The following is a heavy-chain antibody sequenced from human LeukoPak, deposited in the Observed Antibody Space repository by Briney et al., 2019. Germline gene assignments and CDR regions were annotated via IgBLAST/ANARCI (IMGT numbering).Heavy chain of an antibody. CDR3: ARNFEYSSSLGAFDI. CDR2: INHSGST. CDR1: GGSFSGYY. Sequence: SETLSLTCAVYGGSFSGYYWSWIRQPPGKGLEWIGEINHSGSTNYNPSLKSRVTISVDTSKNQFSLKLSSVTAADTAVYYCARNFEYSSSLGAFDIWGQGTMVTVSS. V-gene: IGHV4-34*01. D-gene: IGHD6-6*01. J-gene: IGHJ3*02.